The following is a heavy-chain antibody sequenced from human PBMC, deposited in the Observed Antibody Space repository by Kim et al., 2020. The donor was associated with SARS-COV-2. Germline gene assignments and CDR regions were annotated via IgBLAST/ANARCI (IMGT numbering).Heavy chain of an antibody. J-gene: IGHJ6*02. CDR1: GFTFSSYD. Sequence: GGSLRLSCAASGFTFSSYDMHWVRQATGKGLEWVSAIGTAGDTYYPGSVKGRFTISRENAKNSLYLQMNSLRAGDTAVYYCARAPPSHYEYYYGMDVRGQGTTVTVSS. CDR3: ARAPPSHYEYYYGMDV. CDR2: IGTAGDT. D-gene: IGHD4-17*01. V-gene: IGHV3-13*01.